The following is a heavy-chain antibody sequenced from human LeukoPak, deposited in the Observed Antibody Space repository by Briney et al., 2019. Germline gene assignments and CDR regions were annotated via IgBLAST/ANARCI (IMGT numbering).Heavy chain of an antibody. J-gene: IGHJ4*02. CDR3: ARDKPITMVRGVFDY. Sequence: PGGSLRLSCAASGFTFSDYYMSWIRQAPGKGLEWVSYISSSGSTIYYADSVKGRFTISRDNAKNSLYLQMNSLRAEDTAVYYCARDKPITMVRGVFDYWGQGTLVTVSS. CDR1: GFTFSDYY. V-gene: IGHV3-11*01. CDR2: ISSSGSTI. D-gene: IGHD3-10*01.